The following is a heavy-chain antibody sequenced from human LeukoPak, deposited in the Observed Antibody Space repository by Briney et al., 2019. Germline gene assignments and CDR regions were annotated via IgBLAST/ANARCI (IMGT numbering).Heavy chain of an antibody. V-gene: IGHV4-39*01. D-gene: IGHD1-26*01. CDR1: GGSISSSSYY. Sequence: SETLSLTCTVSGGSISSSSYYWGWIRQPPGKGLEWIGSIYYSGSTYYNPSLKSRATISVDTSKNQFSLKLSSVTAADTAVYYCARVGVVGAINWFDPWGQGTLVTVSS. J-gene: IGHJ5*02. CDR3: ARVGVVGAINWFDP. CDR2: IYYSGST.